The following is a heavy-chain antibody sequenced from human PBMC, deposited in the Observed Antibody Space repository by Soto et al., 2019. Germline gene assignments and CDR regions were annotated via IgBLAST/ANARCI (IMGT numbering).Heavy chain of an antibody. CDR2: IYYSGRT. V-gene: IGHV4-59*01. Sequence: SETLSLTCTVSGGSISSYYWSWIRPPPGKGLEWIGYIYYSGRTNYNPSLKSRVTISVDTSKNQFSLKLSSVTAAETAVYYCARDAGYYDSSGYRGLGMDVWGQGTTVTVSS. D-gene: IGHD3-22*01. CDR1: GGSISSYY. CDR3: ARDAGYYDSSGYRGLGMDV. J-gene: IGHJ6*02.